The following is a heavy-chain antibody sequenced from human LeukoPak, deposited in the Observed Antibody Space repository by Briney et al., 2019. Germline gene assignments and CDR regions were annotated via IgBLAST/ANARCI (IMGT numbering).Heavy chain of an antibody. V-gene: IGHV1-69*13. D-gene: IGHD6-19*01. CDR1: GGTFSRYA. Sequence: GASVKVSCKASGGTFSRYAISWVRQAPGQGLEWMGGITPIFGTANYAQKFQGRVTITADESTSTAYMELRSLRSEDTAVYYCARVGSSGWYVHPTLDYWGRGTLVTVSS. CDR3: ARVGSSGWYVHPTLDY. CDR2: ITPIFGTA. J-gene: IGHJ4*02.